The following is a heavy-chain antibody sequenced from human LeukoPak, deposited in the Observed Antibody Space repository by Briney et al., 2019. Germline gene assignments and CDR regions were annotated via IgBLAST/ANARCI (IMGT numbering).Heavy chain of an antibody. CDR1: GGSLTGSY. CDR3: ARGSDTAAGLF. Sequence: SETLSLTCAVHGGSLTGSYWSWIRQPPGKGLEWIGEINHSGSTNYNPSLKSRVSISVDSSKNQFSLKVSSVTAAYTAVYSCARGSDTAAGLFWGQGTLVTVSS. CDR2: INHSGST. D-gene: IGHD6-13*01. J-gene: IGHJ4*02. V-gene: IGHV4-34*01.